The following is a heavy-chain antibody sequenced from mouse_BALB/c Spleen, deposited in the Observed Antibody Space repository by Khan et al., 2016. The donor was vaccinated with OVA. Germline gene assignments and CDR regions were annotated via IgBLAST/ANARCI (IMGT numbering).Heavy chain of an antibody. D-gene: IGHD4-1*01. Sequence: QVQLQQSGAELMKPGASVKISCKATGYTFSSYWIEWVKQRPGHGLEWIGEILPGRSNNNFNEKFKGKDTITADTSSNIAYMQLSSLTSEDSAVYYCARGAGTTYGMDYWGQGTSVTVSS. CDR3: ARGAGTTYGMDY. CDR2: ILPGRSNN. J-gene: IGHJ4*01. CDR1: GYTFSSYW. V-gene: IGHV1-9*01.